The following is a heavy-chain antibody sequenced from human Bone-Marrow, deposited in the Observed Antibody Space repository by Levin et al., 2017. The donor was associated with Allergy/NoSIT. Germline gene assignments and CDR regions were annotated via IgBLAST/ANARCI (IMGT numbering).Heavy chain of an antibody. D-gene: IGHD3-3*01. CDR3: ARGDFWHGFYGYA. CDR2: ITSDNVI. J-gene: IGHJ5*02. Sequence: GGSLRLSCAASGFTFSTYAMNWVRQAPGKGLEWVSSITSDNVISYADSVKGRFTISRDNAKNSLYLQMNSLRVEDTAVYYCARGDFWHGFYGYAWGQGTLVTVSS. V-gene: IGHV3-69-1*01. CDR1: GFTFSTYA.